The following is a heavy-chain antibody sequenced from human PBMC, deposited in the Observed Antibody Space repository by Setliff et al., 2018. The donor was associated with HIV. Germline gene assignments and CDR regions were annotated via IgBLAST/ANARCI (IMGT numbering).Heavy chain of an antibody. CDR1: GGSMGGHY. J-gene: IGHJ6*03. D-gene: IGHD3-10*01. Sequence: KTSETLSLTCTVSGGSMGGHYWSWIRQSPGKGLEWIGYISASGNTNYNPSLKGRVTISIDTSKNQFSLRLTSVTAADTAVYYCSRYYFGSASRNFYQFMDVWGKGTTVTVSS. CDR3: SRYYFGSASRNFYQFMDV. CDR2: ISASGNT. V-gene: IGHV4-4*09.